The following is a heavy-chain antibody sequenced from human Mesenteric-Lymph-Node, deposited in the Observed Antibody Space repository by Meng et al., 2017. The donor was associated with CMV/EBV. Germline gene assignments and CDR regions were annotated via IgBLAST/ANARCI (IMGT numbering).Heavy chain of an antibody. J-gene: IGHJ4*02. Sequence: ASVKVSCKASGYTFTSYYMHWVRQAPGQGLEWMGIINPSGGSTSYAQKFQGRVTMTRDTSTSTVYMELSSLRSEDTAVYYCARYETGGWLQLNYFDYWGQGTLVPSPQ. CDR2: INPSGGST. D-gene: IGHD5-24*01. CDR1: GYTFTSYY. V-gene: IGHV1-46*01. CDR3: ARYETGGWLQLNYFDY.